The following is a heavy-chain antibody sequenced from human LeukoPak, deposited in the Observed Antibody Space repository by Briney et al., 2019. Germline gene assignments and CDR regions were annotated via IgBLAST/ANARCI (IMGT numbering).Heavy chain of an antibody. CDR2: INWNGGST. Sequence: LGESLRLSCAASGFMFADHGMTWVRQVPGKGLEWVSGINWNGGSTGYVDSVKGRFTISRDNAKNVLFLQMNNLRAEDTAFYYCARGEWDLRDWGQGTLVIVSS. J-gene: IGHJ4*02. CDR1: GFMFADHG. V-gene: IGHV3-20*04. D-gene: IGHD1-26*01. CDR3: ARGEWDLRD.